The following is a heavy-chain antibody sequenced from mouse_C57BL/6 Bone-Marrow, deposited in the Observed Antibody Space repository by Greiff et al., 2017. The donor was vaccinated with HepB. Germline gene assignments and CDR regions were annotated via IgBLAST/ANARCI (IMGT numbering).Heavy chain of an antibody. D-gene: IGHD1-1*01. Sequence: QVQLQQSGPGLVQPSQSLSITCTVSGFSLTSYGVHWVRQSPGKGLEWLGVIWRGGSTDYNAAFMSRLSITKDNSKSQVFFKMNSLQADDTAIYYCVKGGGSSYRAMDYWGQETSVTVSS. CDR3: VKGGGSSYRAMDY. V-gene: IGHV2-5*01. CDR2: IWRGGST. J-gene: IGHJ4*01. CDR1: GFSLTSYG.